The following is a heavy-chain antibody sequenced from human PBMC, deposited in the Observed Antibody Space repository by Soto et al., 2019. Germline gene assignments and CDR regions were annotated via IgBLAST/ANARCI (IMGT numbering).Heavy chain of an antibody. D-gene: IGHD2-15*01. CDR2: ISAYNGNT. CDR3: AGSDEHELLFDY. CDR1: GYTFTSYG. J-gene: IGHJ4*02. V-gene: IGHV1-18*01. Sequence: QVPLVQSGAEVKKPGASVKVSCKASGYTFTSYGISWVRQAPGQGLEWMGWISAYNGNTNYAQKLQGRVTMTTDTSTSTAYMELRSLRSADTAVYWCAGSDEHELLFDYWGEGTLVTVSS.